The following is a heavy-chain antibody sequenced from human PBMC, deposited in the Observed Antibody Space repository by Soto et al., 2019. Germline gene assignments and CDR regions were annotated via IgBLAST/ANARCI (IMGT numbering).Heavy chain of an antibody. CDR3: AGAYSSGWYGMDV. CDR1: GYSFTSYW. V-gene: IGHV5-10-1*01. CDR2: IAPSGSYA. D-gene: IGHD6-19*01. J-gene: IGHJ6*02. Sequence: GESLKISCQGSGYSFTSYWINWVRQMPGKGLEWVGSIAPSGSYATYSPSFLGHVTISADKSISTAYLQWSSLKASDTAMYYCAGAYSSGWYGMDVWGQGTTVTVSS.